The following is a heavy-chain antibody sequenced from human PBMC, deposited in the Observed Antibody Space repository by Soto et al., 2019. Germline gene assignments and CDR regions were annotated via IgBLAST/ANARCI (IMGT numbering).Heavy chain of an antibody. D-gene: IGHD4-17*01. J-gene: IGHJ6*02. CDR1: GITFSNYA. V-gene: IGHV3-23*01. Sequence: EVQLLESGGGLVQPGGSLRLSCAASGITFSNYAMSWVRQAPGKGLEWVSGISGSACSTYHTDSVKGRFTISRDNSNNSVYLQMNSLRAEDTAVFYCAKVEGDYGDYNRPFYYGMDVWCQRTTVTVSS. CDR3: AKVEGDYGDYNRPFYYGMDV. CDR2: ISGSACST.